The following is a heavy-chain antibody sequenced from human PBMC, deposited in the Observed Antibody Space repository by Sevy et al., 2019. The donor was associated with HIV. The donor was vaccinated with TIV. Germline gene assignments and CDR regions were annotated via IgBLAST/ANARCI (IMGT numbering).Heavy chain of an antibody. J-gene: IGHJ6*02. CDR2: ISWNSGSI. D-gene: IGHD3-9*01. V-gene: IGHV3-9*01. Sequence: GGSLRLSCAASGFTFDDYAMHWVRQAPGKGLEWVSGISWNSGSIGYADSVKGRFTISRDNAKNSLYLQMNSLRAEDTALYYWAKDIAESYYDILTGYYKASMDVWGQGTTVTVSS. CDR3: AKDIAESYYDILTGYYKASMDV. CDR1: GFTFDDYA.